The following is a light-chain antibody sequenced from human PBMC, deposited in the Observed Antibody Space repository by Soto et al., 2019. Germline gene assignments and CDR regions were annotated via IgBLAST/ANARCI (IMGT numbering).Light chain of an antibody. CDR3: SSYTTTTRR. J-gene: IGLJ3*02. V-gene: IGLV2-14*01. CDR1: SSDIGSNNY. CDR2: EVS. Sequence: QSALTQPASVSGSPGQSITISCTGTSSDIGSNNYVSWFQQRPGKAPTLIIYEVSNRPSGVSTHVSGSKSGNTASLTSSGLLPEDEAEYYCSSYTTTTRRFGGGTKLTVL.